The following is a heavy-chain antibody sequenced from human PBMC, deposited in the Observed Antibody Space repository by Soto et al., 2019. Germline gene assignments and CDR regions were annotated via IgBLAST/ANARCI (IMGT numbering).Heavy chain of an antibody. V-gene: IGHV1-69*01. J-gene: IGHJ4*02. CDR2: IIPIFGTA. Sequence: QVQLVQSGAEVKKPGSSVKVSCKASGGTFSSYAISWVRQAPGQGLEWMGGIIPIFGTANYAQKFQGRVTITAEESTSTAYMELSSLRSEDTAVYYCARATYYYDSSGYLIANYYFDYWGQGTLVTVSS. CDR1: GGTFSSYA. D-gene: IGHD3-22*01. CDR3: ARATYYYDSSGYLIANYYFDY.